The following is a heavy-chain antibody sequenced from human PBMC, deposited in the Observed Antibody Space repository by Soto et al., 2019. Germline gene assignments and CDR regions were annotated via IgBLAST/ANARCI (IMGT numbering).Heavy chain of an antibody. D-gene: IGHD3-16*02. J-gene: IGHJ4*02. CDR3: AKENYVWGSYHIDY. V-gene: IGHV3-30*04. CDR2: ISYDGSNK. CDR1: GFTFSSYA. Sequence: GGSLRLSCAASGFTFSSYAMHWVRQAPGKGLEWVAVISYDGSNKYYADSVKGRFTISRDNSKNTLYLQMNSLRTEDTAVYYCAKENYVWGSYHIDYWGQGTLVTVSS.